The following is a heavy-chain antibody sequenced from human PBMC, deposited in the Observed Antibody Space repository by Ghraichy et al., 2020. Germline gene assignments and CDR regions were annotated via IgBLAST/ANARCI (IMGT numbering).Heavy chain of an antibody. CDR2: ISSSGGST. J-gene: IGHJ4*02. CDR3: AKGVSGPYPSGGARY. D-gene: IGHD3-16*01. V-gene: IGHV3-23*01. Sequence: GESLNISCAASGFTFSSYAMSWVRQAPGKGLEWVSAISSSGGSTYYADSVKGRFTISRDNSKNTLYLQMNSLRAEDTAVYYCAKGVSGPYPSGGARYWGQGTLVTVSS. CDR1: GFTFSSYA.